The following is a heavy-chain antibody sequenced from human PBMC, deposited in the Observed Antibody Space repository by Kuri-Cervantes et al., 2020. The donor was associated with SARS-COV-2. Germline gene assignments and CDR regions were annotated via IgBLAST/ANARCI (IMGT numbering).Heavy chain of an antibody. CDR2: INSDGSST. Sequence: LSLTCAASGFTFSSYWMHWVRHAPGKGLVWVSRINSDGSSTSYADSVKGRFTISRDNAKNTLYLQMNSLRAEDTAVYYCVRDGDHWNFDYWGQGTLVTVSS. CDR1: GFTFSSYW. D-gene: IGHD1-1*01. J-gene: IGHJ4*02. V-gene: IGHV3-74*01. CDR3: VRDGDHWNFDY.